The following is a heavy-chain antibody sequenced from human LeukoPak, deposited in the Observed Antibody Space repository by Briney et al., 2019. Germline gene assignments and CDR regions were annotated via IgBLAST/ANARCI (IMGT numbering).Heavy chain of an antibody. D-gene: IGHD2-15*01. CDR3: ARVSSGGDD. V-gene: IGHV3-74*01. CDR2: INTDGSTT. CDR1: GFTFSNYW. J-gene: IGHJ4*02. Sequence: PGGSLRLSCAASGFTFSNYWMHWVRQAPGKGLVWVSRINTDGSTTTYADSVKGRFTISRDDAKNSLYLQMNRLRVEDTAVYYCARVSSGGDDWGQGTLVTVSS.